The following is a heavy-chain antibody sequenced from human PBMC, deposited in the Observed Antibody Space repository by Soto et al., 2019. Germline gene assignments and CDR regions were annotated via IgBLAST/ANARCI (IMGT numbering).Heavy chain of an antibody. V-gene: IGHV3-33*01. CDR2: IWFDGGDK. CDR1: GFTFSNFS. CDR3: ARDRYTTSSYGMDV. Sequence: GGSLRLSCAASGFTFSNFSMHWVRQAPGKGLEWVAVIWFDGGDKHYVDSVEGRFTISRDNSKNTVYLQMNSLRPEDTAVYYCARDRYTTSSYGMDVWGQGTTVTVSS. D-gene: IGHD6-6*01. J-gene: IGHJ6*02.